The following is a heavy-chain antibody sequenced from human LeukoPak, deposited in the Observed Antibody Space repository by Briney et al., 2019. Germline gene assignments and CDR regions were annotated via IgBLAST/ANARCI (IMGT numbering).Heavy chain of an antibody. CDR1: GFTFSDYY. Sequence: GGSLRLSCVVSGFTFSDYYMSWIRQAPGKGLEWVSYISSDNSTTYYADSVKGRFTVSRDNAKDSLYLQMNSLRAEDTAVYYCARVHGPWIQLPLRYWGQGTLVTVSS. CDR2: ISSDNSTT. D-gene: IGHD5-18*01. V-gene: IGHV3-11*01. CDR3: ARVHGPWIQLPLRY. J-gene: IGHJ4*02.